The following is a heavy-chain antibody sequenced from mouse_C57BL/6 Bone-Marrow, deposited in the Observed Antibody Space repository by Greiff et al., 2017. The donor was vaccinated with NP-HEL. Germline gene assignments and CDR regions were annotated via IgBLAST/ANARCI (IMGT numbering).Heavy chain of an antibody. V-gene: IGHV1-26*01. CDR1: GYTFTDYY. CDR2: INPNNGGT. Sequence: VQLQQSGPELVKPGASVKISCKASGYTFTDYYMNWVKQSHGKSLEWIGDINPNNGGTSYNQKFKGKATLTVDKSSSTAYMELRSLTSEDSAVYYCARPITTVGYYAMDYWGQGTSVTVSS. J-gene: IGHJ4*01. D-gene: IGHD1-1*01. CDR3: ARPITTVGYYAMDY.